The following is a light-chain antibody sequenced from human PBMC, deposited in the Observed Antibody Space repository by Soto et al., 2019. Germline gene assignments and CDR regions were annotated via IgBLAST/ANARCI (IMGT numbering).Light chain of an antibody. CDR1: QSISTY. CDR2: AAS. Sequence: DIQMSQSTSSLSASVGDRVTITCRASQSISTYLNWYQQKPGKAPKLLIYAASSLQSGVPSRFSGSGSGTDFTLTISSLQREDFASYYCQQSYSIPDTFGQGTKVDIK. V-gene: IGKV1-39*01. J-gene: IGKJ2*01. CDR3: QQSYSIPDT.